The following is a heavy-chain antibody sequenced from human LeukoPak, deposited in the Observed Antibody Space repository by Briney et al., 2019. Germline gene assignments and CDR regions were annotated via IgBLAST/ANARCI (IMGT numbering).Heavy chain of an antibody. Sequence: WGSLTLSRAASGFIFRHYWMSWVRQARGKRLEWVASIKEDGSEKYYVDTVKGRFTISRDNATNSVYLQMNSLRVDDTGVYYSARDWSDGFDYWGQGTLVTVSS. D-gene: IGHD3-3*01. V-gene: IGHV3-7*01. CDR2: IKEDGSEK. CDR1: GFIFRHYW. J-gene: IGHJ4*02. CDR3: ARDWSDGFDY.